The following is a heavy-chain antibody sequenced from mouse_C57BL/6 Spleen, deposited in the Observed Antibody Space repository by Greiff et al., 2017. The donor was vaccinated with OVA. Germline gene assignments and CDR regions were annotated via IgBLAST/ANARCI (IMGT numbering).Heavy chain of an antibody. V-gene: IGHV8-5*01. CDR2: IWWNDDK. CDR3: AQMGNSNLYAMDY. J-gene: IGHJ4*01. CDR1: GFSLSTSNMG. Sequence: QVTLQVSGPGILQPSQTLSLTCSFSGFSLSTSNMGIGWIRQPSGKGLEWLAHIWWNDDKYYNPSLKSRPTISKDTSNNQAFLEFTSVDTADTATYYCAQMGNSNLYAMDYWGQGTSVTVSS. D-gene: IGHD2-5*01.